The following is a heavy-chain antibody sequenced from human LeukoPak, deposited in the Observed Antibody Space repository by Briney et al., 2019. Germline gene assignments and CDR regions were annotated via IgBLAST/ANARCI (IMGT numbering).Heavy chain of an antibody. CDR1: GFTFNTAW. V-gene: IGHV3-53*01. J-gene: IGHJ4*02. CDR2: IYSGGNT. Sequence: GGSLRLSCTASGFTFNTAWLSWVRQAPGKGLEWVSFIYSGGNTHYSDSVKGRFTISRDNSKNTLYLQMNSLRAEDTAVYYCARRAGEYSHPYDYWGQGTLVTVSS. D-gene: IGHD4-17*01. CDR3: ARRAGEYSHPYDY.